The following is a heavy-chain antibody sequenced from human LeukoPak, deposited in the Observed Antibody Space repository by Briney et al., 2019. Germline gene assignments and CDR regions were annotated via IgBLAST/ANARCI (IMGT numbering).Heavy chain of an antibody. V-gene: IGHV3-13*01. CDR2: IGTAGDT. D-gene: IGHD2-15*01. CDR1: GFTFSSYD. J-gene: IGHJ4*02. CDR3: ARASPRGYCSGGSCYWGYYFDY. Sequence: GGSLRLSCAASGFTFSSYDMHWVRQATGKGLEWVSAIGTAGDTYYPGSVKGRFTISRGNAKNSLYLQMNSLRAGDTAVYYCARASPRGYCSGGSCYWGYYFDYWGQGTLVTVSS.